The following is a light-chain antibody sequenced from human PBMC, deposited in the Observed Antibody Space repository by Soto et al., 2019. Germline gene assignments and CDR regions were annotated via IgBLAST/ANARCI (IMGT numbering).Light chain of an antibody. CDR3: KSYTSSRTLVV. Sequence: QSALTQPASVSGSPGQSITISCTGTSSDVGGYNYVSWYQQHPGKAPKLMIYDDSNRPSGVSNRFSGSKSGNTASLAISGLQAEDEADYYCKSYTSSRTLVVFGGGTKLTVL. CDR2: DDS. J-gene: IGLJ2*01. CDR1: SSDVGGYNY. V-gene: IGLV2-14*01.